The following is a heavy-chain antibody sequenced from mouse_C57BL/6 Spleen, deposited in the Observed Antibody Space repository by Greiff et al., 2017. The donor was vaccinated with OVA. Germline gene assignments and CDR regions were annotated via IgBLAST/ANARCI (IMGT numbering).Heavy chain of an antibody. Sequence: QVQLQQSGPELVKPGASVKISCKASGYAFSSSWMNWVKQRPGKGLEWIGRIYPGDGDTNYNGKFKGKATLTADKSSSTAYMQLSSLTSEDSAVYFCARDFYYGSSGAMDYWGQGTSVTVSS. CDR1: GYAFSSSW. CDR2: IYPGDGDT. V-gene: IGHV1-82*01. CDR3: ARDFYYGSSGAMDY. D-gene: IGHD1-1*01. J-gene: IGHJ4*01.